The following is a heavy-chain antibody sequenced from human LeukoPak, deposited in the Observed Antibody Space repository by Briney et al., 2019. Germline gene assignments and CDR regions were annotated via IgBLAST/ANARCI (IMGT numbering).Heavy chain of an antibody. CDR3: TTLSLGYCSSTSCSFPYYYYYMDV. CDR2: IRSKANSYAT. Sequence: GGSLRLSCAASGFTFSCSAMHRVRQASGKGLEWVGRIRSKANSYATAYAVSVKGRFTISRDDSKNTAYLQMNSLETEDTAVYYCTTLSLGYCSSTSCSFPYYYYYMDVWGKGTTVTVSS. J-gene: IGHJ6*03. V-gene: IGHV3-73*01. D-gene: IGHD2-2*01. CDR1: GFTFSCSA.